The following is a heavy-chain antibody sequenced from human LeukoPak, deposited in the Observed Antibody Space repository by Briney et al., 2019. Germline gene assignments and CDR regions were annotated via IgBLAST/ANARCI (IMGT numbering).Heavy chain of an antibody. CDR1: GYTSTSYG. D-gene: IGHD3-22*01. Sequence: ASVKVSCKASGYTSTSYGITWMREAPGQGLEWMGWISSYNGNTNYAQKFQGRVTMTTDTSTSTAYMELRSLRSDDTAVYYCARDSGFYYYDSSGYYPGAFDIWGQGTMVTVSS. V-gene: IGHV1-18*01. CDR2: ISSYNGNT. J-gene: IGHJ3*02. CDR3: ARDSGFYYYDSSGYYPGAFDI.